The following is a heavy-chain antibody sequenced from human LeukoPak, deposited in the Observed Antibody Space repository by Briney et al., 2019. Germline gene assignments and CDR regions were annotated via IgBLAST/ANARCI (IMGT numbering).Heavy chain of an antibody. D-gene: IGHD2-21*02. CDR1: GFTFSNYA. Sequence: GGSLRLSCAASGFTFSNYAMIWVRQAPGKGLEWVSSISGRGGSTYYAGSVKGRFTISRDNSKNTLSLQMDSLRPEDTAVYYCEKDSGVVVTAIPNYWGQGALVTVSS. CDR3: EKDSGVVVTAIPNY. J-gene: IGHJ4*02. V-gene: IGHV3-23*01. CDR2: ISGRGGST.